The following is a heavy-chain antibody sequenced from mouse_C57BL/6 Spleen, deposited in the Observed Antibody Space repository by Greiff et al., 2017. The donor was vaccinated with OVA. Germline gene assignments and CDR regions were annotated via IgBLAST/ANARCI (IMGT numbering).Heavy chain of an antibody. D-gene: IGHD1-1*01. Sequence: EVQRVESEGGLVQPGSSMKLSCTASGFTFSDYYMAWVRQVPEKGLEWVANINYDGSSTYYLDSLKSRFIISRDNAKNILYLQMSSLKSEDTATYYCARDLIYYYGSSYPLWYFDVWGTGTTVTVSS. CDR1: GFTFSDYY. CDR2: INYDGSST. V-gene: IGHV5-16*01. J-gene: IGHJ1*03. CDR3: ARDLIYYYGSSYPLWYFDV.